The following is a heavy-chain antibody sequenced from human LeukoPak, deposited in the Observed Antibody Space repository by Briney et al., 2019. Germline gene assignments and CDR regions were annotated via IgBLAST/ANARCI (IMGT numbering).Heavy chain of an antibody. CDR2: IYYSGST. D-gene: IGHD6-13*01. CDR3: ARHFSSWDGEDFDY. V-gene: IGHV4-59*08. Sequence: PSETLSLTCTVSGGSISSYYWSWIRQPPGKGLEWIGYIYYSGSTNYNPSLKSRVTISVGTSKNQFSLKLSSVTAADTAVYYCARHFSSWDGEDFDYWGQGTLVTVSS. J-gene: IGHJ4*02. CDR1: GGSISSYY.